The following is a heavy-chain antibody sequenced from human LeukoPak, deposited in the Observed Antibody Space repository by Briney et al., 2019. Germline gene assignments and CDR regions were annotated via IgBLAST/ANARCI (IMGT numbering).Heavy chain of an antibody. J-gene: IGHJ6*02. CDR2: IWYDGSNK. V-gene: IGHV3-33*01. CDR3: ARDKGYCSGGSCYPYYYGMDV. CDR1: GFTFSSYG. D-gene: IGHD2-15*01. Sequence: GGSLRLSCAASGFTFSSYGMHWVRQAPGKGLEWVAVIWYDGSNKYYADSVKGRFTISRDNSKNTLYLQMNSLRAEDTAVYYCARDKGYCSGGSCYPYYYGMDVWGQGTTVTVSS.